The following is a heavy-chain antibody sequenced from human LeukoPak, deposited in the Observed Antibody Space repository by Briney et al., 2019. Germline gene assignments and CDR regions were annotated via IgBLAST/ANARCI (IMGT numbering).Heavy chain of an antibody. CDR2: IVPIFGTA. V-gene: IGHV1-69*13. J-gene: IGHJ4*02. CDR3: ARNTMVRGVIILYFDY. D-gene: IGHD3-10*01. CDR1: GGTFSSYA. Sequence: SVKVSCKASGGTFSSYAISWVRQAPGQGLEWMGGIVPIFGTANYAQKFQGRVTITADESTSTAYMELSSLRSEDTAVYYCARNTMVRGVIILYFDYWGQGTLVTVSS.